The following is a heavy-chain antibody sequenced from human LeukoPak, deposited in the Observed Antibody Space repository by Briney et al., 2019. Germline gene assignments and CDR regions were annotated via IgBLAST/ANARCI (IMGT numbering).Heavy chain of an antibody. CDR2: IYYSGST. J-gene: IGHJ4*01. CDR3: ARNQTDENNWTSDYFDY. D-gene: IGHD1-20*01. V-gene: IGHV4-39*01. Sequence: SETVSLTCTVSGGSISSSSYYWGWIRQPPGRGLEWIGIIYYSGSTYYNPSLKSRVTISVDTSKNQFSLMLSSVTAADTALYYCARNQTDENNWTSDYFDYWGHGTPVTVSS. CDR1: GGSISSSSYY.